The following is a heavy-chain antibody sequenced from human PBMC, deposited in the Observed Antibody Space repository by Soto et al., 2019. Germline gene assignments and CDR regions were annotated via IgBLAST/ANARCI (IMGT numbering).Heavy chain of an antibody. J-gene: IGHJ5*02. D-gene: IGHD6-13*01. CDR2: IYHSGST. V-gene: IGHV4-34*01. CDR1: GGSFSGYY. Sequence: SETLSLTCAVYGGSFSGYYWSWVRQPPGKGLEWIGDIYHSGSTNYNPSLKSRVTISVDKSKNQFSLKLSSVTAADTAVYYCARVIATAVHWFDPWGQGTLVTVSS. CDR3: ARVIATAVHWFDP.